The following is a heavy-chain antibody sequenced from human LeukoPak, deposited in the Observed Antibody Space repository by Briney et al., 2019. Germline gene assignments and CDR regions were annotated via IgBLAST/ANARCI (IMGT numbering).Heavy chain of an antibody. J-gene: IGHJ4*02. CDR2: ISSDGTNK. Sequence: GRSLRLSCAASGFTFSSYGMHWVRQAPGKGLEWVALISSDGTNKYYADSVKGRFTISRDNSKNTLYLQMNSLRAEDTAVYYCAKGGYNYAPGLDYWGQGTLVTVSS. CDR3: AKGGYNYAPGLDY. V-gene: IGHV3-30*18. CDR1: GFTFSSYG. D-gene: IGHD5-18*01.